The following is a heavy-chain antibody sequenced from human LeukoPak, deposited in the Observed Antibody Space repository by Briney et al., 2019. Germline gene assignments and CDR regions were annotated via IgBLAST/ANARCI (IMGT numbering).Heavy chain of an antibody. D-gene: IGHD3-22*01. Sequence: PSETLSLTCTVSGGSIRSYYWSWIRQPPGKGLEWIGYIYYSGSTNYNPSLKSRVAISVDTSKNQFSLKLSSVTAADTAVYYCARERITMIVVVTPDAFDIWGQGTMVTVSS. CDR2: IYYSGST. V-gene: IGHV4-59*12. J-gene: IGHJ3*02. CDR3: ARERITMIVVVTPDAFDI. CDR1: GGSIRSYY.